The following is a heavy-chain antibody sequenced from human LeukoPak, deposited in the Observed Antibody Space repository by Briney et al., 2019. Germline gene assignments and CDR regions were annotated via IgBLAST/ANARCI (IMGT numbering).Heavy chain of an antibody. CDR3: AKDLVRAASGLIFDS. V-gene: IGHV3-23*01. Sequence: GGSLRLSCAASGFTVSSSYMSWVRQAPGKGLEWVSAISGSGGSTNYADSVKGRFTISRDNSKSTVYLQMDNLRVEDTAKYFCAKDLVRAASGLIFDSWGQGTQVTVSS. CDR1: GFTVSSSY. J-gene: IGHJ4*02. CDR2: ISGSGGST. D-gene: IGHD6-13*01.